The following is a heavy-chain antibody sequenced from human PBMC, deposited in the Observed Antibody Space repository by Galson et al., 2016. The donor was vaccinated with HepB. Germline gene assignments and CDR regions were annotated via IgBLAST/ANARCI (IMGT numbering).Heavy chain of an antibody. D-gene: IGHD2-15*01. J-gene: IGHJ1*01. CDR3: AATMRGRH. Sequence: ETLARNGRVAGAESNSYYGSWIRQSPGKGMEWIGCVTRSGDTNYNPSPKSRVTISRDTSKNQFSLRLTSVSAEDTAIYHCAATMRGRHWGQGTLVTVSS. CDR2: VTRSGDT. V-gene: IGHV4-59*03. CDR1: GAESNSYY.